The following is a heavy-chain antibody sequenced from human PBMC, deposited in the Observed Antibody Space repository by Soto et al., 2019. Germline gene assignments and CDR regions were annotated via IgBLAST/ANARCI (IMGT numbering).Heavy chain of an antibody. CDR1: GDTFSSYA. CDR3: AREAGDYGHPYFDY. CDR2: IIPTFGTV. D-gene: IGHD3-10*01. V-gene: IGHV1-69*01. Sequence: QLVQSGPEVKKPGSSVKVSCKSVGDTFSSYAVSWVRQAPGQGLEWMGGIIPTFGTVNYAQKFQGRATITADESTRLSYMELSSLKSEDTAVDYCAREAGDYGHPYFDYWGQGTLISVSS. J-gene: IGHJ4*02.